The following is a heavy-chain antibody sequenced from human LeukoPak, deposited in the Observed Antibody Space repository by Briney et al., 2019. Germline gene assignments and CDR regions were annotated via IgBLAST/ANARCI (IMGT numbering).Heavy chain of an antibody. CDR2: INHSGST. CDR3: ARHCSGGSCYAEDFDY. CDR1: GGSFSGYY. D-gene: IGHD2-15*01. J-gene: IGHJ4*02. V-gene: IGHV4-34*01. Sequence: SETLSLTCAVYGGSFSGYYWSWIRQPPGKGLEWIGEINHSGSTNYNPSLKSRVTISVDTSKNQFSLKLSSVTAADTAVYYCARHCSGGSCYAEDFDYWGQGTLVTVSS.